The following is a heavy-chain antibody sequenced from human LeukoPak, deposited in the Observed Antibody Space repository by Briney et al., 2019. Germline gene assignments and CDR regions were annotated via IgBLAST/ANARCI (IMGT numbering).Heavy chain of an antibody. CDR1: GFTFSNYA. V-gene: IGHV3-15*01. Sequence: GGSLRLSCAASGFTFSNYAMSWVRQAPGKGLEWVGRIKSKIDGGTTDYAAPVKGRFTISRDDSKNTLYLQMNSLKTEDTAVYYCTTVGYSYGTNWGQGTLVTVSS. CDR3: TTVGYSYGTN. D-gene: IGHD5-18*01. J-gene: IGHJ4*02. CDR2: IKSKIDGGTT.